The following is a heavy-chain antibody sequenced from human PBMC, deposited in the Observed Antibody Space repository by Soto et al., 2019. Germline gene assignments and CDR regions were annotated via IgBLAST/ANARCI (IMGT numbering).Heavy chain of an antibody. CDR2: TYYRSKWYN. D-gene: IGHD6-13*01. CDR3: AVTPKYSSSWSSNGFDP. J-gene: IGHJ5*02. CDR1: GDSVSSNSAA. Sequence: KQSQTLSLTCAISGDSVSSNSAAWNWIRQSPSRGLEWLGRTYYRSKWYNDYAVSVKSRITINPDTTKNQFSLQLNSVTPEDTAVYYCAVTPKYSSSWSSNGFDPWGQGTLVTVSS. V-gene: IGHV6-1*01.